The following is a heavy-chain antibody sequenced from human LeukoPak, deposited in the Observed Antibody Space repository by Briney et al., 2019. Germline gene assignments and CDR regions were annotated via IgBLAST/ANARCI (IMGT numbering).Heavy chain of an antibody. V-gene: IGHV1-24*01. CDR3: ASPDLVGAAFDYYYYMDV. CDR1: RYTLTELS. CDR2: FDPEDGET. D-gene: IGHD1-26*01. J-gene: IGHJ6*03. Sequence: ASVRVSCKVSRYTLTELSMHWVRQAPGKGLEWMGGFDPEDGETIYAQKFQGRVTMTEDTSTDTAYMELSSLRSEDTAVYYCASPDLVGAAFDYYYYMDVWGKGTTVTVSS.